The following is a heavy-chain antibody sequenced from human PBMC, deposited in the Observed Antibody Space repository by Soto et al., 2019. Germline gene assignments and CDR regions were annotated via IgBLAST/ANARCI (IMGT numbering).Heavy chain of an antibody. V-gene: IGHV3-23*01. CDR3: AKLPSSGFYYFDY. CDR2: IVGSGAST. D-gene: IGHD3-22*01. CDR1: GFTFSNYA. J-gene: IGHJ4*02. Sequence: GGSLRLSCAASGFTFSNYAMNWVRQAPGKGLEWVSGIVGSGASTNYADSVKGRFTISRDNSKNTLYLRMNGLRAEDTATYYCAKLPSSGFYYFDYWGQGTPVTVSS.